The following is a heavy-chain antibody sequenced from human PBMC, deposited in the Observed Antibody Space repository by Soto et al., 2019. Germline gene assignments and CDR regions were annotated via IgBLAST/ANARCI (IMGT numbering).Heavy chain of an antibody. V-gene: IGHV3-7*01. CDR2: IKQDGSEK. CDR3: XXXXXXXXXXXXXXLDX. J-gene: IGHJ4*02. CDR1: GFTFTXYW. Sequence: EVXLVXSGGGLVQPGESLXLSCAASGFTFTXYWMTWVXXXXXXXXXXXXNIKQDGSEKFYVGSVRGRFTISRDNAKNSMXXXMXXXXXXXXXXXXXXXXXXXXXXXXXXXLDXWGQGTLVTVSS.